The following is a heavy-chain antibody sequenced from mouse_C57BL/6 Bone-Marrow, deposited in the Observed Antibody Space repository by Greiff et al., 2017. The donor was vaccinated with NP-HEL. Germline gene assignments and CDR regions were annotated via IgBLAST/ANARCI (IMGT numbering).Heavy chain of an antibody. V-gene: IGHV1-80*01. CDR3: ARSGYYGPLYWYFDV. Sequence: VQLQESGAELVKPGASVKISCKASGYAFSSYWMNWVKQRPGKGLEWIGQIYPGDGDTNYNGKFKGKATLTADKSSSTAYMQLSSLTSEDSAVYFGARSGYYGPLYWYFDVWGTGTTVTVSS. D-gene: IGHD1-1*01. J-gene: IGHJ1*03. CDR1: GYAFSSYW. CDR2: IYPGDGDT.